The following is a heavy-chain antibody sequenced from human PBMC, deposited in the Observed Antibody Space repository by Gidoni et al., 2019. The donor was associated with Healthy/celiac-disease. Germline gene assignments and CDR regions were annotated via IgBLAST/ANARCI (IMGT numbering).Heavy chain of an antibody. V-gene: IGHV4-34*01. J-gene: IGHJ3*02. CDR1: GGSFSGYY. Sequence: QVQLQQWGAGLLKPSATLSLTCAVYGGSFSGYYWSWIRQPPGKGLEWIGEINHSGSTNYNPSLKSRVTISVDTSKNQFSLKLSSVTAADTAVNYCARGDTVTTIWGLPNIYGKEDAFDIWGQGTMVTVSS. CDR3: ARGDTVTTIWGLPNIYGKEDAFDI. CDR2: INHSGST. D-gene: IGHD4-17*01.